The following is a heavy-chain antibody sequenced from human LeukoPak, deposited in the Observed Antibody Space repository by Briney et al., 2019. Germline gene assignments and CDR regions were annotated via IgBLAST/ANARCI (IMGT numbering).Heavy chain of an antibody. Sequence: GGSLRLSGAASGFTVSSNYMSWVRQAPGKGLEWVSVIYSGGSTYYADSVKGRFTISRDNSKNTLYLQMNSLRAEDTAVYYCVCHYYDSSGYSNPGDYWGQGTLVTVSS. CDR3: VCHYYDSSGYSNPGDY. V-gene: IGHV3-53*01. D-gene: IGHD3-22*01. J-gene: IGHJ4*02. CDR2: IYSGGST. CDR1: GFTVSSNY.